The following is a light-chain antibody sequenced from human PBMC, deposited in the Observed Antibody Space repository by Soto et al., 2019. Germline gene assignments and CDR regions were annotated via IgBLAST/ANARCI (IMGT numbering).Light chain of an antibody. CDR2: DVS. V-gene: IGLV2-11*01. Sequence: QSALTQPRSVSGSPGQSVTISCTGTSSDVGRYNYVSWYQHHPGTAPKVMIYDVSERPSGVPDRFSGSKSGNTASLTISGLQAEDEADYYCCSYAGSPRFVFRTGTKVTVL. J-gene: IGLJ1*01. CDR3: CSYAGSPRFV. CDR1: SSDVGRYNY.